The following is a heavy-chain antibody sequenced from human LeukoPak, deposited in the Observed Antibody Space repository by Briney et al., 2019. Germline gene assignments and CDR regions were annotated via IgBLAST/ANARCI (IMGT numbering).Heavy chain of an antibody. Sequence: SETLSLTCDVSGGSISSNNWWSWVRQSPEKGLEWLAEIYHSGSFNRNPSLKSRVTISVDTSKNQFSLKLSSVTAADTAVYYCASMLSYYDSSGPTYYFDYWGQGTLVTVSS. CDR1: GGSISSNNW. CDR3: ASMLSYYDSSGPTYYFDY. CDR2: IYHSGSF. D-gene: IGHD3-22*01. V-gene: IGHV4-4*02. J-gene: IGHJ4*02.